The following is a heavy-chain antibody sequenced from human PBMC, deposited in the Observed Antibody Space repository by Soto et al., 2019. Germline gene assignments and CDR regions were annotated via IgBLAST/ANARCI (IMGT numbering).Heavy chain of an antibody. CDR1: GYSFSDYF. D-gene: IGHD1-26*01. Sequence: KVSCKPSGYSFSDYFIQWVRQAPGQGLEWVAWINPKTAATNYAKKFQGRVSLTWDTSSTTAYMELTRLRPDDTAVYYCARIKWGLNYYNGMDVWGQGTTVTVSS. CDR2: INPKTAAT. CDR3: ARIKWGLNYYNGMDV. J-gene: IGHJ6*02. V-gene: IGHV1-2*02.